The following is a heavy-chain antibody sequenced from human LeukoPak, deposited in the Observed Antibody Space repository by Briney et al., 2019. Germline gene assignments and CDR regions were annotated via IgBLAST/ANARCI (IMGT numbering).Heavy chain of an antibody. CDR1: GYSFTSYW. J-gene: IGHJ3*02. Sequence: GESLKISCKGSGYSFTSYWIGWVRQMPGKGLEWMGIIYPGASDTRYSPAFQGQVPISADTSISPAYLQWSSLKASDPPMYSCARPQDFGLTGTTAFDIWGQGTMVTVSS. CDR2: IYPGASDT. CDR3: ARPQDFGLTGTTAFDI. D-gene: IGHD1-1*01. V-gene: IGHV5-51*01.